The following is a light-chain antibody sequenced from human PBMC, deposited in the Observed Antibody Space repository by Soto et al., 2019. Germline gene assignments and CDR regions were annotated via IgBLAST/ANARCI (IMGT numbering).Light chain of an antibody. CDR2: GNI. J-gene: IGLJ3*02. Sequence: QSVLTQPPSMSGAPGQRVTISRTGSSSNIGGGYDVHWYQQVPGTAPKLLVYGNINRPSRVPDRFSGSKSGTSASLAITELQAEDEADYYCQSYDSSLSAWVFGGGTKLTVL. V-gene: IGLV1-40*01. CDR3: QSYDSSLSAWV. CDR1: SSNIGGGYD.